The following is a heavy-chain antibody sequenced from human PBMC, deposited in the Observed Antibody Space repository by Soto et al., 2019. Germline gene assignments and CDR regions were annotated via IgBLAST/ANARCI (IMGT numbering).Heavy chain of an antibody. V-gene: IGHV3-73*01. J-gene: IGHJ6*03. CDR1: GFSLGDSA. Sequence: EVRLVESGGDSVQPGGSLKLSCAASGFSLGDSAVHWVRLASGKGLEWIGRIRSKGHNYATAYAASVKGRFTMSRDDSKNTAFLQMNRLKTEDTAVYFCTRHAGGEVEHSCYYYHMDVWGKGTAVTVSS. CDR3: TRHAGGEVEHSCYYYHMDV. D-gene: IGHD2-21*01. CDR2: IRSKGHNYAT.